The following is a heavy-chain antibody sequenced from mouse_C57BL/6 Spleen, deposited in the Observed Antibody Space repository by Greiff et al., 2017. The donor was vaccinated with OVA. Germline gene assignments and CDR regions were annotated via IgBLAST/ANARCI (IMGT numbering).Heavy chain of an antibody. CDR1: GYTFTSYW. V-gene: IGHV1-74*01. Sequence: QVQLQQPGAELVKPGASVKVSCKASGYTFTSYWMHWVKQRPGQGLEWIGRIHPSDSDTNYNQKFKGKATLTVDKSSSTAYMQLSSLTSEDSAVDYCAMEGYYYAMDYWGQGTSVTVSS. CDR2: IHPSDSDT. CDR3: AMEGYYYAMDY. J-gene: IGHJ4*01.